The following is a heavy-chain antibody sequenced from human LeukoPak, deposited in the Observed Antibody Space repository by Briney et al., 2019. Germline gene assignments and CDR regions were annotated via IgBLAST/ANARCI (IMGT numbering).Heavy chain of an antibody. D-gene: IGHD1-26*01. J-gene: IGHJ5*02. CDR1: GFTFSTYS. V-gene: IGHV3-48*01. CDR2: ISNSHTTI. CDR3: AEDPSIVGARMSDP. Sequence: GGSLRLSCAASGFTFSTYSMNWVRQAPGKGLEWVSYISNSHTTIYYADSVKGRFTISRDNAKNSLYLQMNSLRAEDTAVYYCAEDPSIVGARMSDPWGQGTLVTVSS.